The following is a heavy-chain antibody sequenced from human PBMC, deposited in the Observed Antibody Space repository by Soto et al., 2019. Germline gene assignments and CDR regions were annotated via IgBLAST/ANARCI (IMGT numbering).Heavy chain of an antibody. J-gene: IGHJ3*02. CDR1: GYSFTSYW. D-gene: IGHD3-22*01. CDR3: ARHSYYYDSSVASTFDI. Sequence: RGESLKISCKGSGYSFTSYWISWVRQMPGKGLEWMGRIDPSDSYTNYSPSFQGHVTISADKSISTAYLQWSSLKASDTAMYYCARHSYYYDSSVASTFDIWGQGTMVTVS. CDR2: IDPSDSYT. V-gene: IGHV5-10-1*01.